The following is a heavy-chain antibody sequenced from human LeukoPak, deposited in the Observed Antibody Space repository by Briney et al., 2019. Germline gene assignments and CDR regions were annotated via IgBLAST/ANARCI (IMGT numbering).Heavy chain of an antibody. D-gene: IGHD3-10*01. V-gene: IGHV4-61*02. J-gene: IGHJ5*02. CDR2: IYTSGST. Sequence: PSETLSLTCTVSGGSISSGSYYWSWIRQPAGKGLEWIGRIYTSGSTNYNPSLKSRLTISVDTSKNQFSLKLSSVTATDTAVYYCARDLGYGSGSYSWFDPWGQGILVTVSS. CDR1: GGSISSGSYY. CDR3: ARDLGYGSGSYSWFDP.